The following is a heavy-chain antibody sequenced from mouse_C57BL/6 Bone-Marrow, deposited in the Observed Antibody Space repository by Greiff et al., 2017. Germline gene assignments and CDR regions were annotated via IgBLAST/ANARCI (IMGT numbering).Heavy chain of an antibody. V-gene: IGHV1-52*01. CDR3: ARGRYYGSSHFDY. CDR1: GYTFTSYW. D-gene: IGHD1-1*01. Sequence: QVQLQQPGAELVRPGSSVKLSCKASGYTFTSYWMHWVKQRPIQGLEWIGNIDPSDSETPYNQKFKDKATLTVDKSSSTAYMQLSSLTSEDSAVYYCARGRYYGSSHFDYWGQGTTLTVSS. J-gene: IGHJ2*01. CDR2: IDPSDSET.